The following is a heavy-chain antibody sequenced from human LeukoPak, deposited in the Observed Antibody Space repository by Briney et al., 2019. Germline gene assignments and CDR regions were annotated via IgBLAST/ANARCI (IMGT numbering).Heavy chain of an antibody. CDR1: GYTFTGYY. CDR3: ATLAVFHTQGIDS. J-gene: IGHJ4*02. D-gene: IGHD2-15*01. Sequence: ASVKVSCKASGYTFTGYYIHWVRQAPGQGLEWMGWINPNSGGTNYAQKFQGRVAMTRDTSIRTAYMELSRLRSDDTAVYYCATLAVFHTQGIDSWGQGTLVTVSS. V-gene: IGHV1-2*02. CDR2: INPNSGGT.